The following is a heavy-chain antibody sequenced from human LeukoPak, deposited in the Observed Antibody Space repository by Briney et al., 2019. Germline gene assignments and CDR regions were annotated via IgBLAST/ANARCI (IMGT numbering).Heavy chain of an antibody. CDR1: GFTFSSYG. CDR3: AKLREPFDY. D-gene: IGHD1-14*01. Sequence: GGSLRLSCAASGFTFSSYGMHWVRQAPGKGLEWVAVISYDGNNKYYADSVKGRFTISRDNSKNTLYLQMNSLRAEDTAVYYCAKLREPFDYWGQGTLVTVSS. CDR2: ISYDGNNK. V-gene: IGHV3-30*18. J-gene: IGHJ4*02.